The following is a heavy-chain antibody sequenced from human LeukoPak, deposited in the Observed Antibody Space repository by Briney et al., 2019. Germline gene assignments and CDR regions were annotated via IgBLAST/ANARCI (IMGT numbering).Heavy chain of an antibody. D-gene: IGHD1-1*01. V-gene: IGHV4-39*01. CDR2: IYYSRST. Sequence: SETLSLTCTVSGGSFSSSSYYWGWIRQPPGKGLEWIGSIYYSRSTYYHPSLKSRVTISVNTSQNQFSLKPSLVTAAETDVYFCARISARTPGVDYCGQRTLVTVSS. J-gene: IGHJ4*02. CDR1: GGSFSSSSYY. CDR3: ARISARTPGVDY.